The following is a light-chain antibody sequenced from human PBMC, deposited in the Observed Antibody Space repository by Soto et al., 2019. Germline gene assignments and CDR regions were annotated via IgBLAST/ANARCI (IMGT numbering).Light chain of an antibody. Sequence: EIVMTQSPATLSVSPGERATLSCRASQSVSSNLAWYQQKPGQAPRLLIYGASTRATGIPARFSGSGSGTEFTLTISSLQSEDFAVYYCQQYNSWPLITFGPGTRLEIK. CDR1: QSVSSN. J-gene: IGKJ5*01. CDR2: GAS. CDR3: QQYNSWPLIT. V-gene: IGKV3-15*01.